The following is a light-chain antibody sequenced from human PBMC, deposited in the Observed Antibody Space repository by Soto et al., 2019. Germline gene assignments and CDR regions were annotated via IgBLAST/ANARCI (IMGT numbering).Light chain of an antibody. V-gene: IGKV3-20*01. CDR1: QSVSSSY. Sequence: ESVLTQSPGTLSLSPGERATLSCRASQSVSSSYLAWYQQKPGKAPRLLIYGASSRATGIPDRFSGSGSGTDFTLTISRLEPEDFAVYYCQQYGSSPRNFGQGKKLEIK. CDR3: QQYGSSPRN. J-gene: IGKJ2*01. CDR2: GAS.